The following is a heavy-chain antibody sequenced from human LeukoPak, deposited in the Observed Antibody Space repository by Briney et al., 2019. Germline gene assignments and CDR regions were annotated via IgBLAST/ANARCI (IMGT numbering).Heavy chain of an antibody. CDR3: ARERRVAVAGIGY. CDR2: ISSSGSTI. J-gene: IGHJ4*02. D-gene: IGHD6-19*01. CDR1: GFTLSDYY. Sequence: TGGSLRLSCAASGFTLSDYYMSRIRQAPGKGLEWVSYISSSGSTIYYADSVKGRFTISRDNAKNSLYLQMNSLRAEETAVYYCARERRVAVAGIGYWGQGTLVTVSS. V-gene: IGHV3-11*01.